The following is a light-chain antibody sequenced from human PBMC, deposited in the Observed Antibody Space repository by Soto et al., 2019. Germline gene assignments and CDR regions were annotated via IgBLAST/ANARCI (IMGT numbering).Light chain of an antibody. CDR3: SSYSATNYHYV. CDR2: EVS. CDR1: SSDVGGYNY. V-gene: IGLV2-8*01. Sequence: QSVVSQPPATAESFVQSVTISCTGTSSDVGGYNYVSWYQQHPGKAPKLMIYEVSERPSGVPDRFSGSKSGNTASLTVSGLQADDEAAYYCSSYSATNYHYVFGTGTKVTVL. J-gene: IGLJ1*01.